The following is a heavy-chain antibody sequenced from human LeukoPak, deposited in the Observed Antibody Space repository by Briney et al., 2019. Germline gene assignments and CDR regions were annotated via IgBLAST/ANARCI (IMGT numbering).Heavy chain of an antibody. CDR1: GFTFSSSS. J-gene: IGHJ3*02. CDR2: IKQHGSEK. Sequence: GSLRLSCVASGFTFSSSSMSWVRQAPGKGLEWVANIKQHGSEKYYVDSVKGRFTISRDNAKNSLYMQINSLRADDTAVYYCARQSGSNDAFDIWGQGTRVTVSS. D-gene: IGHD1-26*01. V-gene: IGHV3-7*03. CDR3: ARQSGSNDAFDI.